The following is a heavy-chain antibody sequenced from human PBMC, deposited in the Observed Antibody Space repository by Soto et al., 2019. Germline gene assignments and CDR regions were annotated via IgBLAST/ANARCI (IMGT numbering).Heavy chain of an antibody. Sequence: SETLSLTCAVYGGSFSGYYWSWIRQPPGKGLEWIGEINHSGSTNYNPSLKSRVTISVDTSKNQFSLKLSSVTAADTAVYYCARMAVNTGTIGYWGQGTMVTVAS. D-gene: IGHD1-1*01. CDR2: INHSGST. J-gene: IGHJ4*02. CDR3: ARMAVNTGTIGY. V-gene: IGHV4-34*01. CDR1: GGSFSGYY.